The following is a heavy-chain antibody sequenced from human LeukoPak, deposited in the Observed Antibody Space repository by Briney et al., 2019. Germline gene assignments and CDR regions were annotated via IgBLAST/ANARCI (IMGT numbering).Heavy chain of an antibody. J-gene: IGHJ4*02. CDR3: ARGPSGYHNT. D-gene: IGHD5-12*01. Sequence: PGGSLRLSCAASGFTFRTYWMSWVRQAPGKGLEWVANIKQDGNEKYYVDSVKGRFTISRDNAKNSLDLQMNSLRAKDTAVYYCARGPSGYHNTGGQGTLVTVSS. CDR1: GFTFRTYW. V-gene: IGHV3-7*01. CDR2: IKQDGNEK.